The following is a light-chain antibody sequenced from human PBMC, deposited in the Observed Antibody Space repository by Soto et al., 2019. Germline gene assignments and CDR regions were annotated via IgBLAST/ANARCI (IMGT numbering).Light chain of an antibody. Sequence: DIQMTQSPSTLSASVGDRITITCRASQSISSLLAWYQQKPGKAPKLLIYKASTLESGVPSRVSGGGSGTDITLTISGLQPDDFATDYCQQYNTYSTFGQGTKLEMK. CDR3: QQYNTYST. V-gene: IGKV1-5*03. CDR1: QSISSL. CDR2: KAS. J-gene: IGKJ2*01.